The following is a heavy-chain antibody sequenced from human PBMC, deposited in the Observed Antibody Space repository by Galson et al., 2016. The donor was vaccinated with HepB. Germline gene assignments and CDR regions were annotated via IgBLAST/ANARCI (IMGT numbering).Heavy chain of an antibody. V-gene: IGHV3-33*06. CDR2: IWFDGSNK. J-gene: IGHJ6*02. Sequence: SLRLSCAASGFDFGTYGIHWVRQAPGKGLEWLSVIWFDGSNKFYADSVQGRFTISRDNSENTAYLQMNSLRVHDTAVYFCANWEATGGGRGPVHPYYDYGLDVCGQGTTVTVSS. D-gene: IGHD1-26*01. CDR1: GFDFGTYG. CDR3: ANWEATGGGRGPVHPYYDYGLDV.